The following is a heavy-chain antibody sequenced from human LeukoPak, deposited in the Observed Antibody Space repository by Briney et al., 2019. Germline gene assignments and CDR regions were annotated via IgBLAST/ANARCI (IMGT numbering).Heavy chain of an antibody. CDR3: ARDRDFDWLSNLDAFDI. J-gene: IGHJ3*02. CDR1: GFTFSSYE. D-gene: IGHD3-9*01. V-gene: IGHV3-48*03. CDR2: ISSSGSKK. Sequence: GSLRLSCAASGFTFSSYEMNWVRQAPGKGLEWVSYISSSGSKKYYADSVKGRFTISRDNAKNSLYLQMNSLRAEDTAVYYCARDRDFDWLSNLDAFDIWGQGTMVTVSS.